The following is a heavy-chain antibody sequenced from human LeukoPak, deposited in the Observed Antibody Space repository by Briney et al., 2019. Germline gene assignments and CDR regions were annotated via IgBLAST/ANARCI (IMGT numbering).Heavy chain of an antibody. D-gene: IGHD4-23*01. CDR1: GFTFDDYA. Sequence: GGSLRLSCAASGFTFDDYAMHWVRQAPGKGLEWVSGISWNSGSIGYADSVKGRFTISRDNAKNSLYLQMNSLRAEDTAVYYCARWHWVYYMDVWGKGTTVTISS. J-gene: IGHJ6*03. CDR2: ISWNSGSI. CDR3: ARWHWVYYMDV. V-gene: IGHV3-9*01.